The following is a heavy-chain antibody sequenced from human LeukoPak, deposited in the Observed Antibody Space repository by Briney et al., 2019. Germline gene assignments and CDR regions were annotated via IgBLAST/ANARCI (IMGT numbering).Heavy chain of an antibody. D-gene: IGHD3-3*01. V-gene: IGHV3-21*01. CDR3: ARDFTETYYDFWSGSGDAFDI. Sequence: PGGSLRLSCAASGFTFSSYSMNWVRQAPGKGLEWVSSISSSSSYIYYADSVKGRFTISRDNAKNSLYLQMNSLRAEDTAVYYCARDFTETYYDFWSGSGDAFDIWGQGTMVTVSS. CDR2: ISSSSSYI. J-gene: IGHJ3*02. CDR1: GFTFSSYS.